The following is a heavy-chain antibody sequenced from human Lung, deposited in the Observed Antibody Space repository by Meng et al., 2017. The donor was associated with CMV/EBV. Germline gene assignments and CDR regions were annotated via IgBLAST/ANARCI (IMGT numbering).Heavy chain of an antibody. CDR1: GFTFSSYD. D-gene: IGHD3-10*01. V-gene: IGHV3-13*01. Sequence: GESXKISCAASGFTFSSYDMHWVRQVTGKGLEWVSGVGTEDDAYYRDSVKGRFTISRENGMNSMYLQMDSLTVGDTAIYYCARGSGVNMFRGAIGSFDSWXLGTXVTVSS. CDR3: ARGSGVNMFRGAIGSFDS. J-gene: IGHJ4*02. CDR2: VGTEDDA.